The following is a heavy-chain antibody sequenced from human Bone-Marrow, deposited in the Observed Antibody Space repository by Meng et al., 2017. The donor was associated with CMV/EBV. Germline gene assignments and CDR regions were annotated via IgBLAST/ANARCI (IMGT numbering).Heavy chain of an antibody. V-gene: IGHV1-2*02. D-gene: IGHD2-21*02. CDR2: INPNSGGT. CDR3: ARGDLAPLDETYYFDY. Sequence: QVLRVRSGAEVKTPGASVKVSCKASGYTFTGYYMHWVRQAPGQGLEWMGWINPNSGGTNYAQKFQGRVTMTRDTSISTAYMELSRLSSVTAADTAVYYCARGDLAPLDETYYFDYWGQGTLVTVSS. J-gene: IGHJ4*02. CDR1: GYTFTGYY.